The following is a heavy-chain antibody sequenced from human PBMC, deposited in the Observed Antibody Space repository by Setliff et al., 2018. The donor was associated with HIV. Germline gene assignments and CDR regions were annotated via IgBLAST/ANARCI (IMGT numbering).Heavy chain of an antibody. V-gene: IGHV1-3*03. CDR2: VHAGDGNT. Sequence: GASVKVSCKASGYTFTSYAIHWVRQAPGQRLEWMGWVHAGDGNTKYSQDLQGRVSITRDTSANTAYVELSSLRSEDTAMYYCAREGVNSGLDLDYWGQGTLVTVSS. J-gene: IGHJ4*02. CDR3: AREGVNSGLDLDY. CDR1: GYTFTSYA. D-gene: IGHD1-26*01.